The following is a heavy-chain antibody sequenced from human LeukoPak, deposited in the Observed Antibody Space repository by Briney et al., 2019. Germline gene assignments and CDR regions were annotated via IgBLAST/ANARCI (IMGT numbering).Heavy chain of an antibody. CDR3: ARARRTRPSSGYFQP. CDR2: INHSGST. CDR1: GGSFSGYY. D-gene: IGHD3-22*01. V-gene: IGHV4-34*01. Sequence: RSSETLSLTCAVYGGSFSGYYWSWIRQPPGKGLEWTGEINHSGSTNYNPSLKSRVTISVDTSKNQFSLKLSSVTAADTAVYYCARARRTRPSSGYFQPWGQGTLVTVSS. J-gene: IGHJ5*02.